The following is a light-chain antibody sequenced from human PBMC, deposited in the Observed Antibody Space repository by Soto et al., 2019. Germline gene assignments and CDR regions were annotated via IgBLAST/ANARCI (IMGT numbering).Light chain of an antibody. Sequence: QSVLTQPPSVSAAPGQKVTISCSGGSSNMGSNYVSWYQQLPGTAPKLLIFDNDKRPSGIPDRFSCSRSGTSGTLGITGLQTGDEADYYCGAWDSSLSVVVFGGGTQLTVL. V-gene: IGLV1-51*01. CDR2: DND. CDR1: SSNMGSNY. CDR3: GAWDSSLSVVV. J-gene: IGLJ3*02.